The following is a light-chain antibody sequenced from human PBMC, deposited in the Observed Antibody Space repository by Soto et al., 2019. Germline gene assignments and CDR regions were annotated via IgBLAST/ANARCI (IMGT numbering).Light chain of an antibody. CDR2: GAS. J-gene: IGKJ2*02. V-gene: IGKV3-20*01. Sequence: EIVLTQSPGTLSLSPGERATLSCRASQSVSFSYLAWYQQKPGQAPRLLIYGASSRATGIPDRFSGSGSGTDFTLTISKLEPEDFAVYYCQQYDSSPRTFCQGTKLEI. CDR3: QQYDSSPRT. CDR1: QSVSFSY.